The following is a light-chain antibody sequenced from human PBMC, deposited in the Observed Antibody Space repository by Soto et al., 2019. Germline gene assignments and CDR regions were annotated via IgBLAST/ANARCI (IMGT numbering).Light chain of an antibody. CDR1: SSDIGGYNY. J-gene: IGLJ2*01. CDR3: CSYTRRSTRV. V-gene: IGLV2-14*01. Sequence: QSALTQPASVSGSPGQSVTISCTGTSSDIGGYNYVSWYQQHPGIAPKLMIYEVSNRPSGVSNRFSGSKSGNTASLAISGLQAEDEADYYCCSYTRRSTRVFGGGTKLTVL. CDR2: EVS.